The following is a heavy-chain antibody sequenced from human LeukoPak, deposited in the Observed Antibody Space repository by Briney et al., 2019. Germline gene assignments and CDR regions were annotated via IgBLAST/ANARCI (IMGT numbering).Heavy chain of an antibody. CDR3: ARDVITIFGVVTANWFDP. D-gene: IGHD3-3*01. CDR1: GYTFTIYG. Sequence: ASVRVSFKDSGYTFTIYGISGVRQAPELGRGWMGWISAYNGNTNYTQKLQGRVTITTDTTTSTAYMELRSLKSDDTAVYYCARDVITIFGVVTANWFDPWGQGTLVTVSS. CDR2: ISAYNGNT. V-gene: IGHV1-18*01. J-gene: IGHJ5*02.